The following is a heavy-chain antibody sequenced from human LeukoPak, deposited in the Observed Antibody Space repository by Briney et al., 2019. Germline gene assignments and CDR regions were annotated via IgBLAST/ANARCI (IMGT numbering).Heavy chain of an antibody. J-gene: IGHJ6*02. CDR1: GGSISSYY. V-gene: IGHV4-4*07. CDR2: IYTSGST. D-gene: IGHD6-13*01. Sequence: SETLSFTCTVSGGSISSYYWSWIRQPAGKGLEWIGRIYTSGSTNYNPSLKSRVTMSVDTSKNQFSLKLSSVTAADTAVYYCARDYAAADPGYYYYGIDVWGQGTTVTVSS. CDR3: ARDYAAADPGYYYYGIDV.